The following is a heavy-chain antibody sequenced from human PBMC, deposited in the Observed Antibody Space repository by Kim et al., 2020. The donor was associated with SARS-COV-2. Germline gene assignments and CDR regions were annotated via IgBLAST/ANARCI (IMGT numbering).Heavy chain of an antibody. V-gene: IGHV3-21*01. CDR1: EFTFSRYS. Sequence: GGSLRLSCAASEFTFSRYSMNWVRQAPGKGLEWVSTISRNSDYIYYADSVEGRFTISRDNAKNSLYLQMNSLRADATPMYYCARDLSLGRPGGFDYWGQG. CDR2: ISRNSDYI. J-gene: IGHJ4*02. CDR3: ARDLSLGRPGGFDY. D-gene: IGHD3-10*01.